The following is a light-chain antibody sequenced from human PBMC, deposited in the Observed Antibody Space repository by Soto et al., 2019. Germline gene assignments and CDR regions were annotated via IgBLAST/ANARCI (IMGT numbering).Light chain of an antibody. V-gene: IGLV1-40*01. J-gene: IGLJ2*01. CDR1: SSNIGPGYD. CDR3: QSYDSSLSVVV. Sequence: QSVLTQPPSVSGAPGQRVTISWTGTSSNIGPGYDVHWYQQLPGTAPKVLIYDNNSRPSGVPDRFSGSKSGTSASLAITGLQAEDEADYYCQSYDSSLSVVVFGGGTKLTVL. CDR2: DNN.